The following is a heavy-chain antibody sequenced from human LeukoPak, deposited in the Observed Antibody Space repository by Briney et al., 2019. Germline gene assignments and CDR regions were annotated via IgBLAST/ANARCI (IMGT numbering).Heavy chain of an antibody. J-gene: IGHJ4*02. Sequence: ASVKVSCKASGGTFSSYGISWVRQAPGQGLEWMGGIIPIFGTANYAQKFQGRVTITADISTSTAYMELSSLRSEDTAVYYCAKTPVGMVTLDYWGQGTLVTVSS. CDR1: GGTFSSYG. D-gene: IGHD5-24*01. CDR2: IIPIFGTA. V-gene: IGHV1-69*06. CDR3: AKTPVGMVTLDY.